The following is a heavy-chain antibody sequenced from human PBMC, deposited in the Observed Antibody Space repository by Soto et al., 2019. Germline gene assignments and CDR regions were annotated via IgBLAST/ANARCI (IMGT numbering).Heavy chain of an antibody. CDR2: IYPGDSDT. D-gene: IGHD6-13*01. V-gene: IGHV5-51*01. CDR1: GYSFTSYW. J-gene: IGHJ6*02. CDR3: ARTAAAGKYYYGMDV. Sequence: GESLKLSCKGSGYSFTSYWIGWVRQMPGKGLECMGIIYPGDSDTRYSPSFRGQVTISADKSISTAYLQWSSLKASDTAMYYCARTAAAGKYYYGMDVWGQGTTVTVSS.